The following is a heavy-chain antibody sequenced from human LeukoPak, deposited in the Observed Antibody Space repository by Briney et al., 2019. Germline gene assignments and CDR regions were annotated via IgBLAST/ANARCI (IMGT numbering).Heavy chain of an antibody. D-gene: IGHD5-24*01. CDR2: VYYSGST. Sequence: PSETLSLTCTDSGGSISSYYWSWIRQPPGKGLEWIGYVYYSGSTNYNPSLKSRVTISVDTSKNQFSLRLSSVTAADTAVYYCARERRDGYKVYFDYWGQGTLVTVSS. CDR1: GGSISSYY. CDR3: ARERRDGYKVYFDY. V-gene: IGHV4-59*01. J-gene: IGHJ4*02.